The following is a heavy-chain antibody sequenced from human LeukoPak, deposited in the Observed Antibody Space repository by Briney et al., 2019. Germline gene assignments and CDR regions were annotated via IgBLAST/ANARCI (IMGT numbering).Heavy chain of an antibody. CDR1: GDSINSYY. D-gene: IGHD3-10*01. Sequence: PSETLSLTCTVSGDSINSYYWNWIRQPPGKGLEWIGYGHYTGSTYKNPSLNSRVAFSVDTSTNQFSLKLSSVTAADTAVYYCARWGEHSALRVHAFDIWARGQWSPSLQ. J-gene: IGHJ3*02. V-gene: IGHV4-59*01. CDR2: GHYTGST. CDR3: ARWGEHSALRVHAFDI.